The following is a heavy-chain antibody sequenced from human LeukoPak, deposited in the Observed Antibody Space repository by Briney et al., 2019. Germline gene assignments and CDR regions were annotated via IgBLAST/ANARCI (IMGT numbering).Heavy chain of an antibody. J-gene: IGHJ4*02. CDR2: ISAYNGNT. CDR1: GYTFTSYG. D-gene: IGHD3-9*01. V-gene: IGHV1-18*01. CDR3: ARIGLRYFDWLPGGDY. Sequence: ASVKVSCKASGYTFTSYGISWVRQAPGQGLEWMGWISAYNGNTNYAQKLQGRVTMTTDTSTSTAYMELRSLRSDDTAVYYCARIGLRYFDWLPGGDYWGQGTLVTVSS.